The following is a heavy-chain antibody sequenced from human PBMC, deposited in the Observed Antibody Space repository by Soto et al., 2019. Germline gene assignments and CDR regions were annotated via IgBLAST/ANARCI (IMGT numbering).Heavy chain of an antibody. Sequence: GASVKVSCKASGYTFTGYYMHWVRQAPGQGLEWMGWINPNSGGTNYAQKFQGWVTMTRDTSISTAYMELSRLRAEDTAVYYCAKIGTVGPNNYWGQGTLVTVSS. CDR1: GYTFTGYY. D-gene: IGHD1-26*01. CDR3: AKIGTVGPNNY. V-gene: IGHV1-2*04. J-gene: IGHJ4*02. CDR2: INPNSGGT.